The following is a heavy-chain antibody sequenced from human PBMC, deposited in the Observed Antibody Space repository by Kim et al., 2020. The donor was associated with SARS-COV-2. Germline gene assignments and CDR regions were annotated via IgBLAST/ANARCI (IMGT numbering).Heavy chain of an antibody. CDR2: INHSGST. D-gene: IGHD3-22*01. V-gene: IGHV4-34*01. CDR3: ARAYYYDSSGYDY. J-gene: IGHJ4*02. Sequence: SETLSLTCAVYGGSFSGYYWSWIRQPPGKGLEWIGEINHSGSTNYNPSLKSRVTISVDTSKNQFSLKLSSVTAADTAVYYCARAYYYDSSGYDYWGQGTLVTVSS. CDR1: GGSFSGYY.